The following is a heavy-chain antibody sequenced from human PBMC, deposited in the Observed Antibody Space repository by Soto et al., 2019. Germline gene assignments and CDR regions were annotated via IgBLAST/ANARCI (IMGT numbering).Heavy chain of an antibody. Sequence: DVQLLESGGHLVQPGGSLRLSCAASGFTFSSYAMSWVRQAPGKGLEWVSSVSAGGDMTYYSDSVKGRFTISRDNSNNALCLQMNSLRIEATALYYCARGDRGGSGSPASYYYSGLDVWGQGTTVTVS. CDR2: VSAGGDMT. J-gene: IGHJ6*02. V-gene: IGHV3-23*01. D-gene: IGHD3-10*01. CDR3: ARGDRGGSGSPASYYYSGLDV. CDR1: GFTFSSYA.